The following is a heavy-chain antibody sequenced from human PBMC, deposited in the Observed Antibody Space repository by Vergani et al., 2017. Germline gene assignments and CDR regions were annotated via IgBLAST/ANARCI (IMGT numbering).Heavy chain of an antibody. Sequence: QVELVQSGGEVKKRGSSVKVCCKACGGTLSSYAISWVRQAPRQGSEWMGRIFPICGTANYEQKFQGRVTITADESTSTAYMELSSLSYEDTALYYCANDHDYGDYGGWFDPWGQGTLVTVSS. CDR1: GGTLSSYA. CDR2: IFPICGTA. CDR3: ANDHDYGDYGGWFDP. J-gene: IGHJ5*02. V-gene: IGHV1-69*13. D-gene: IGHD4-17*01.